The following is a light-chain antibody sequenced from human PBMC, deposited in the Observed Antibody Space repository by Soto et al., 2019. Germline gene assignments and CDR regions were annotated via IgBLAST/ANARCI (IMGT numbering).Light chain of an antibody. J-gene: IGLJ1*01. Sequence: QSVLTQPASVSGSPGQSITISCTGTSSDAGAYSYLSWYQQHPGKAPKVIIYEVTNRPSGVSSRFSGSKSGNTASLTIYGLQAEDEADYYCSSYTNTDSYVFGTGTKGTVL. CDR1: SSDAGAYSY. V-gene: IGLV2-14*01. CDR2: EVT. CDR3: SSYTNTDSYV.